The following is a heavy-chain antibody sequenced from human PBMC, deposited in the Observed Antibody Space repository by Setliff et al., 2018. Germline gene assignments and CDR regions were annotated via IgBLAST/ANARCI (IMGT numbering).Heavy chain of an antibody. J-gene: IGHJ4*02. Sequence: ASVKVPCKASGYTFFTSGISWVRQAPGQGREGMGWISPYTGNTKYAQKFQGRVSMTTDTSTSTAYMELRSLRSDDTAVDYCARDKLEYCTSTSCFAAYWGQGSLVTVSS. V-gene: IGHV1-18*01. CDR2: ISPYTGNT. CDR3: ARDKLEYCTSTSCFAAY. CDR1: GYTFFTSG. D-gene: IGHD2-2*01.